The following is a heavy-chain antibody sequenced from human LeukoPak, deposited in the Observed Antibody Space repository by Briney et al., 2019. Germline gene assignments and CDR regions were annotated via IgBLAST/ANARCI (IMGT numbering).Heavy chain of an antibody. J-gene: IGHJ5*02. CDR3: TRVYCTSTSCYNNGFDP. D-gene: IGHD2-2*01. Sequence: TGGSLRLSCTASGFTFGDYAMSWVRQAPGKGLEWVGFIRSKAYGGTTEYAASVKGRFTISRDDSKSIAYLQMNSLKTEDTAVYYCTRVYCTSTSCYNNGFDPWGQGTLVTVSS. CDR1: GFTFGDYA. V-gene: IGHV3-49*04. CDR2: IRSKAYGGTT.